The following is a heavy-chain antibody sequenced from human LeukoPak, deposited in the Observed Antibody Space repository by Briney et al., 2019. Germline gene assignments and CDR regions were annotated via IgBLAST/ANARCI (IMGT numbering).Heavy chain of an antibody. Sequence: GGSLRLSCAASGFTFGDCYMSWIRQAPGKGLEWVSSISSSSSYIYYADSVKGRFTISRDNAKNSLYLQMNSLRAEDTAVYYCARDSKITMVRGVMSGSYFDYWGQGTLVTASS. CDR2: ISSSSSYI. CDR1: GFTFGDCY. V-gene: IGHV3-11*06. D-gene: IGHD3-10*01. J-gene: IGHJ4*02. CDR3: ARDSKITMVRGVMSGSYFDY.